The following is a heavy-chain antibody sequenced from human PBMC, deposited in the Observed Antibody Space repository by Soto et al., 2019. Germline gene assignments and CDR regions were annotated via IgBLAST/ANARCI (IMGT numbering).Heavy chain of an antibody. V-gene: IGHV4-39*01. D-gene: IGHD2-2*01. CDR1: GASISNSNYY. CDR3: ARHDSTSWYVDY. J-gene: IGHJ4*02. Sequence: QLQLQESGPRLVKPSETLSLTCTVSGASISNSNYYWGWIRQPPGKGLEWIGSVYYSGTTYYNPSLKSRVTISGDTSKNQFSLRLTSVTAADTAVYHCARHDSTSWYVDYWGQGTLVTVSS. CDR2: VYYSGTT.